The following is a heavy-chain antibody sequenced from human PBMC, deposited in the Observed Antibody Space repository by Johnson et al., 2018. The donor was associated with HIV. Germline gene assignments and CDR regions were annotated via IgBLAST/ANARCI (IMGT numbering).Heavy chain of an antibody. CDR2: INWNGGTK. Sequence: MMLVESGGGVVRPGGSLRLSCAVSGFTFNDHGMSWVRQAPGKGLEWVSGINWNGGTKDYADSVKGRFTISRDNAKNSLYLQMNSLRAEDTALYYCARALYFYDSTVPLESEAYDIWGQGTMVTVSS. CDR3: ARALYFYDSTVPLESEAYDI. J-gene: IGHJ3*02. CDR1: GFTFNDHG. V-gene: IGHV3-20*04. D-gene: IGHD3-22*01.